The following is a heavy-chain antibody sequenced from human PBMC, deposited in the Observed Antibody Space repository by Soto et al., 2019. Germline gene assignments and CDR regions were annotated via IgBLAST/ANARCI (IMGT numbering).Heavy chain of an antibody. J-gene: IGHJ6*01. CDR2: TNXSGGSX. D-gene: IGHD3-10*01. CDR3: ASAGSGAVYGMDV. Sequence: XSVKVSCKASGSTFTSYYMHWVRQAPGQGLECMGLTNXSGGSXSYAKKSQGRXXMTRDKSXXTVSTELSSLRSQHTALHYCASAGSGAVYGMDVWGQGTTVT. V-gene: IGHV1-46*01. CDR1: GSTFTSYY.